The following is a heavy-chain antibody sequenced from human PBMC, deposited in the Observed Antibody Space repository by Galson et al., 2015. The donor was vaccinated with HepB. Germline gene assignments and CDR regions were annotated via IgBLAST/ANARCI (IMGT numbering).Heavy chain of an antibody. Sequence: SVKVYCKVSGYTLTELSMHWVRQAPGKGLEWMGGFDPEDGETIYAQKFQGRVTMTEDTSTDTAYMELSSLRSEDTAVYYCATSRIAAAGMTDAFDIWGQGTMVTVSS. J-gene: IGHJ3*02. D-gene: IGHD6-13*01. CDR1: GYTLTELS. CDR2: FDPEDGET. CDR3: ATSRIAAAGMTDAFDI. V-gene: IGHV1-24*01.